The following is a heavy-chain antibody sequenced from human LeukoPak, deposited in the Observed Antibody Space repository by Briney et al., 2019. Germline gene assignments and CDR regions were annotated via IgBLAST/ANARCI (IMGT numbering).Heavy chain of an antibody. V-gene: IGHV4-59*12. D-gene: IGHD6-13*01. CDR2: IHYRGST. CDR1: GGSISSYY. Sequence: KPSETLSLTCTVSGGSISSYYWSWIRQSPGEGLEWIGYIHYRGSTNYNPSLKSRVTISVDTSKNQFSLNLTSVTAADTAVYYCARFGSSTWYKGAFDIWGQGTMVTVAS. CDR3: ARFGSSTWYKGAFDI. J-gene: IGHJ3*02.